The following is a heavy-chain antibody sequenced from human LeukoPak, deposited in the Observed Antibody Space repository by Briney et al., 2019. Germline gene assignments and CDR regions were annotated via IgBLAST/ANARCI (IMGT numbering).Heavy chain of an antibody. J-gene: IGHJ4*02. CDR3: ARDPFRKYSSSWYDGDY. CDR2: IIPIFGTA. CDR1: GGTFSSYA. V-gene: IGHV1-69*13. D-gene: IGHD6-13*01. Sequence: SVKVSCKASGGTFSSYAISWVRQAPGQGLEWMGGIIPIFGTANHAQKFQGRVTITADESTSTAYMELSSLRSEDTAVYYCARDPFRKYSSSWYDGDYWGQGTLVTVSS.